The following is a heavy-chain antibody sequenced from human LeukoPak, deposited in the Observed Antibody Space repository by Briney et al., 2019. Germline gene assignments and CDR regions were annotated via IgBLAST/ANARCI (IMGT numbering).Heavy chain of an antibody. CDR1: GFTFSSYA. CDR2: INDNGDGT. V-gene: IGHV3-23*01. D-gene: IGHD5-12*01. CDR3: AKDMQTWPRFPDY. Sequence: GGSLRLSCAASGFTFSSYAMSWVRQAPGKGLKWVSTINDNGDGTYYAASVKGRFTSSRDNPKNTLYLQMNGLRVEDTAVYYCAKDMQTWPRFPDYWGQGTLVTVSS. J-gene: IGHJ4*02.